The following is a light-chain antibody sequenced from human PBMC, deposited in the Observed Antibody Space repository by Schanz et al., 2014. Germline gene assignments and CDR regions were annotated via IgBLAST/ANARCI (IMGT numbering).Light chain of an antibody. J-gene: IGLJ2*01. CDR2: EGS. Sequence: QSALTQPASVSGSPGQSITISCTGTSSDVGSYNLVSWYQHHPGKAPKLMIYEGSKRPSGVSNRFSGSGSGNTASLTISGLQAEDEADYYCCSYVSSSAVLFGGGTKLTVL. CDR3: CSYVSSSAVL. CDR1: SSDVGSYNL. V-gene: IGLV2-23*01.